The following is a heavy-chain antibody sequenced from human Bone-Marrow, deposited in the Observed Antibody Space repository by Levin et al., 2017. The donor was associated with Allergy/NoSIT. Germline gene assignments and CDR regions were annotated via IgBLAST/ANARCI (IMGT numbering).Heavy chain of an antibody. CDR2: IWYDGSNK. J-gene: IGHJ4*02. CDR3: AREPEGYCSGGSCYFYPKYYFDY. D-gene: IGHD2-15*01. CDR1: GFTFSSYG. Sequence: PGGSLRLSCAASGFTFSSYGMHWVRQAPGKGLEWVAVIWYDGSNKYYADSVKGRFTISRDNSKNTLYLQMNSLRAEDTAVYYCAREPEGYCSGGSCYFYPKYYFDYWGQGTLVTVSS. V-gene: IGHV3-33*01.